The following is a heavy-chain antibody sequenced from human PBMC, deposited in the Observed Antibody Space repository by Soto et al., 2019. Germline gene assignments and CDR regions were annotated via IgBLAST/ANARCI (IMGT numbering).Heavy chain of an antibody. CDR1: GGSISSYY. D-gene: IGHD1-26*01. CDR3: ARDGWDWFDP. CDR2: IYYSGST. J-gene: IGHJ5*02. Sequence: SETLSLTCTVSGGSISSYYWSWIRQPPGKGLEWIGYIYYSGSTNYNPSLKSRVTISVDTSKNQCSLKLSSVAAADTAVYYCARDGWDWFDPWGQGTLVTVSS. V-gene: IGHV4-59*01.